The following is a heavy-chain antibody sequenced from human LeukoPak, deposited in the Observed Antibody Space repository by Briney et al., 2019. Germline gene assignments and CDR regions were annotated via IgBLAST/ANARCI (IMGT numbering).Heavy chain of an antibody. CDR1: EFTFSSYW. J-gene: IGHJ6*03. Sequence: GGSLRLSCAASEFTFSSYWMSWVRQAPGKGLEWVSVIYSGGSTYYADSVKGRFTISRDSSKNTLYLQMNSLRAADAAVYYCARGYYYMDVWGKGTTVTVSS. CDR2: IYSGGST. CDR3: ARGYYYMDV. V-gene: IGHV3-53*01.